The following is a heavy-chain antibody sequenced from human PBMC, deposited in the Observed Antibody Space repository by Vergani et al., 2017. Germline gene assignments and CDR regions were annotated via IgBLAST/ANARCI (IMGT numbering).Heavy chain of an antibody. CDR3: AHIIAARLPDY. CDR2: IYWDDDK. V-gene: IGHV2-5*02. Sequence: QITLKESGPTLVKPTQTLTLTCTFSGFSLSTSGVGVGWIRQPPGKALEWLALIYWDDDKRYSPSLKSRLTITKDTSKTQVVLTMTNMDPVDTATYYGAHIIAARLPDYWGQGTLVTVSS. CDR1: GFSLSTSGVG. J-gene: IGHJ4*02. D-gene: IGHD6-6*01.